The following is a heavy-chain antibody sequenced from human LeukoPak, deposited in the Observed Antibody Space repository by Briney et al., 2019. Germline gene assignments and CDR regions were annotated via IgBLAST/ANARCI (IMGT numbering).Heavy chain of an antibody. J-gene: IGHJ5*02. CDR3: AREDIVVVVAARRKNWFDP. D-gene: IGHD2-15*01. V-gene: IGHV4-39*07. CDR2: IYYSGST. CDR1: GGSISSSSYY. Sequence: SETLSLTCTVSGGSISSSSYYWGWIRQPPGKGLEWIGSIYYSGSTYYNPSLKSRVTISVDTSKNQFSLKLSSVTAADTAVYYCAREDIVVVVAARRKNWFDPWGQGTLVTVSS.